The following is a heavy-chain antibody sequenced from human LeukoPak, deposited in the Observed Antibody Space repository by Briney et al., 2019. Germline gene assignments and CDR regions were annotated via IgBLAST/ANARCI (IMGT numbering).Heavy chain of an antibody. CDR1: GYTFTGYY. V-gene: IGHV1-2*06. Sequence: SVKVSCKASGYTFTGYYMHWVRQAPGQGLEWMGRINPNSGGTNYAQKFQGRVTMTRDTSISTAYMELSRLRSDDTAVYYCARAGQVGAGTFDIWGQGTMVTVSS. D-gene: IGHD1-26*01. CDR2: INPNSGGT. CDR3: ARAGQVGAGTFDI. J-gene: IGHJ3*02.